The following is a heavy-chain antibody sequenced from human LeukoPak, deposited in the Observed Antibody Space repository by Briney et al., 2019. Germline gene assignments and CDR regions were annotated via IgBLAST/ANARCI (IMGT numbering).Heavy chain of an antibody. Sequence: GESLKISCKGSGYSFTSYWIGWVRQMPGKGLEWMGIIYPGDSDTRYSPSFQGQVTISADKSISTAYLQWSSLKASDTAMYYCARPYLEGRYFDWSWDYWGQGTLVTVSS. D-gene: IGHD3-9*01. J-gene: IGHJ4*02. CDR3: ARPYLEGRYFDWSWDY. V-gene: IGHV5-51*01. CDR2: IYPGDSDT. CDR1: GYSFTSYW.